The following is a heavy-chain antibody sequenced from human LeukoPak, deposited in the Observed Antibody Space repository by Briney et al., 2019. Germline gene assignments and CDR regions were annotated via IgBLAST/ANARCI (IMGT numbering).Heavy chain of an antibody. CDR2: IYHSGST. CDR1: GYSISSGYY. V-gene: IGHV4-38-2*02. CDR3: ARADFEMVGYPLVS. Sequence: SETLSLTCTVSGYSISSGYYWGWIRQPPGEGLEWIGSIYHSGSTYYNPSLKSRVTISVDTSKNQFSLKLSSVTAADTAVYYCARADFEMVGYPLVSWGQGTLVTVSS. D-gene: IGHD2-15*01. J-gene: IGHJ4*02.